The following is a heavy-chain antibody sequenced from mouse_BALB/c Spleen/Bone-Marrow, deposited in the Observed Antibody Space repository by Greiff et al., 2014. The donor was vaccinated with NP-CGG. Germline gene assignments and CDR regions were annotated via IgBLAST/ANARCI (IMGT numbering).Heavy chain of an antibody. D-gene: IGHD1-1*01. J-gene: IGHJ3*01. CDR1: GFNIKDTY. CDR2: IDPANGNT. Sequence: VQLQQSGAELVKPGASVKLSCTASGFNIKDTYMHWVKQRPEQGLEWIGRIDPANGNTKYDPKFQGKATITADTSSNTAYLQLSSLTSEDTDVYYCANYYYGSSLFAYWGQGTLVTVSA. CDR3: ANYYYGSSLFAY. V-gene: IGHV14-3*02.